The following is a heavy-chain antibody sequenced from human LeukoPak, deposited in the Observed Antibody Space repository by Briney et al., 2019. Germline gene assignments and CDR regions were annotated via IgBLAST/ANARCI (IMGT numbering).Heavy chain of an antibody. J-gene: IGHJ4*02. CDR3: ARGSLGSHDY. V-gene: IGHV3-74*01. CDR1: GFTFSNHW. Sequence: GGSLRLSCAASGFTFSNHWMHWVRQGPGKGLVWVSRIGSDGTSKNYAGSVKGRFTISRDNAKSTLYLQMNSLRAEDTAVYYCARGSLGSHDYWGQGTLVIVSS. CDR2: IGSDGTSK. D-gene: IGHD2-15*01.